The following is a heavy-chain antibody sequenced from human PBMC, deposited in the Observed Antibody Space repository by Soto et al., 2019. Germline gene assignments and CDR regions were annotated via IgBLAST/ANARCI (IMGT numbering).Heavy chain of an antibody. J-gene: IGHJ4*02. CDR3: ARGVGDLLWKARPYYFDY. V-gene: IGHV2-70*01. CDR1: GFSLSTSGMC. D-gene: IGHD3-10*01. Sequence: SGPTLVNPTQTLTLTCTFSGFSLSTSGMCVSWIRQPPGKALEWLALIDWDDDRYYSTSLKTRLTISKDTSKNQVVLTMTNMDPVDTATYYCARGVGDLLWKARPYYFDYWGQGTLVTVSS. CDR2: IDWDDDR.